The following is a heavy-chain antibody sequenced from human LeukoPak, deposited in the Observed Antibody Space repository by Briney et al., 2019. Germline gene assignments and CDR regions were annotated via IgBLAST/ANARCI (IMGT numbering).Heavy chain of an antibody. Sequence: ASVKVSCKASGYTFTSYGISWVRQAPGQGLEWMGWISAYNGNTNYAQKLQGRVTMTTDTSTSTAYMELRSLRSDDTAVYYCARDTYYYDSSGYSDYWGQGTLVTVSS. J-gene: IGHJ4*02. CDR2: ISAYNGNT. D-gene: IGHD3-22*01. CDR3: ARDTYYYDSSGYSDY. CDR1: GYTFTSYG. V-gene: IGHV1-18*01.